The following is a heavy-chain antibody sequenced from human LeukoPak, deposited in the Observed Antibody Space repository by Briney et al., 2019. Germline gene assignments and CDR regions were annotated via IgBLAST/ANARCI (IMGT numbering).Heavy chain of an antibody. V-gene: IGHV1-18*01. CDR2: ISAYNGNT. D-gene: IGHD3-3*01. J-gene: IGHJ3*02. Sequence: ASVKLSCKASGYTFTGYGISWVRQAPGQGLEWMGWISAYNGNTNYAQKLQGRVTMTTDTSTSTAYMEPSSLRSADTAVYYCARNHGGTTMFVDAFDIWGQGTMVTVSS. CDR1: GYTFTGYG. CDR3: ARNHGGTTMFVDAFDI.